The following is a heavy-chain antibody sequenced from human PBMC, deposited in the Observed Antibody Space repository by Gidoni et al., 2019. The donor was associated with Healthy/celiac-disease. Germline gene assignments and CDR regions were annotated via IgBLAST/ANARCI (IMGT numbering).Heavy chain of an antibody. CDR1: GFTFTDYD. CDR3: VRDPPLEYGVR. V-gene: IGHV3-64*01. CDR2: ISINGDST. D-gene: IGHD3-10*01. J-gene: IGHJ4*02. Sequence: EVRLVESGGGLVQPGGSLRLSCITSGFTFTDYDMQWVRQAPGKGLEYVSRISINGDSTYYANSVKGRFIIFRDNSKNTLYLQMSSLRADDMAVYYCVRDPPLEYGVRWGQGTLVTVSS.